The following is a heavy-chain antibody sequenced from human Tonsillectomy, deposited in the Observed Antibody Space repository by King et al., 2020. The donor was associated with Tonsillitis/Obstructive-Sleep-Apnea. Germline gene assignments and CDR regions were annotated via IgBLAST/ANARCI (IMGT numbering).Heavy chain of an antibody. CDR2: IKSDGTTT. CDR1: GFTFSKYW. CDR3: VGSALGDY. V-gene: IGHV3-74*01. Sequence: VQLVESGGNLVQPGESLRLSCAASGFTFSKYWMHWVRQAPGEGLVWVSRIKSDGTTTNYADSVWGRFTISRDNTKNTLYLQMNSLRVVDTAVYYCVGSALGDYWGQGTLVTVSS. J-gene: IGHJ4*02. D-gene: IGHD3-10*01.